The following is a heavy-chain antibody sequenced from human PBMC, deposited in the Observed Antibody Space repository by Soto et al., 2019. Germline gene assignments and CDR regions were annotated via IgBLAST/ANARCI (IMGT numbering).Heavy chain of an antibody. CDR2: IYNSGST. V-gene: IGHV4-30-4*01. Sequence: QVQLQESGPGLMKPSQTLSLTCTVAGGSISSGDYYWSWIRQPPGKGLEWIGYIYNSGSTYYNPSLKSRVTISVDTSKNQFSLKLSSVTAADTAVYYGARLRIDYYYGMDVWGQGTTVTVSS. CDR1: GGSISSGDYY. D-gene: IGHD3-3*01. J-gene: IGHJ6*02. CDR3: ARLRIDYYYGMDV.